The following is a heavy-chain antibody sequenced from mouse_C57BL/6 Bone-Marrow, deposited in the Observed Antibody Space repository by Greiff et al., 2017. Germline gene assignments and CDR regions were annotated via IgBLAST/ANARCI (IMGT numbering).Heavy chain of an antibody. CDR2: IYPRDGSK. CDR1: GYTFTSYD. V-gene: IGHV1-85*01. CDR3: ARDYVSSYWYFDV. Sequence: QVQLQQSGPELVKPGASVKLSCKASGYTFTSYDINWVKQRPGQGLEWIGWIYPRDGSKKYNEKFKGKATLTVDTSSSTAYLELRSLTSEDSAVYFCARDYVSSYWYFDVWGTGTTVTVSS. D-gene: IGHD1-1*01. J-gene: IGHJ1*03.